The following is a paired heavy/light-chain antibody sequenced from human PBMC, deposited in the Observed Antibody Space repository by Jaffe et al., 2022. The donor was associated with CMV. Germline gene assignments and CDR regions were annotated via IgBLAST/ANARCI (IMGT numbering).Light chain of an antibody. CDR3: QQLNSYPLT. CDR2: AAS. Sequence: DIQLTQSPSFLSASVGDRVTITCRASQGIRNSLAWYQKKPGKAPNLLIYAASTLQSGVPPRFSGSGSGTEFTLTISSLQPEDFASYYCQQLNSYPLTFGGGTKVEIE. V-gene: IGKV1-9*01. CDR1: QGIRNS. J-gene: IGKJ4*01.
Heavy chain of an antibody. CDR1: GFTFGSYS. Sequence: EVQLVEFGGDLVQPGGSLRLSCTVSGFTFGSYSMSWVREAPGKGLEWVASISSSSQYKYYADSMKGRLTISRDKNALYLQMNSLRVEDTAVYFCARDHRDILTGYLSWGPKDRGENYFDHWGLGTQVIVSS. CDR3: ARDHRDILTGYLSWGPKDRGENYFDH. CDR2: ISSSSQYK. J-gene: IGHJ4*02. D-gene: IGHD3-9*01. V-gene: IGHV3-21*01.